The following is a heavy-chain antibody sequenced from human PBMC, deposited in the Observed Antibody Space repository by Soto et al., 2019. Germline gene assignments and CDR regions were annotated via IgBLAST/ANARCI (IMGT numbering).Heavy chain of an antibody. CDR2: IYPGDSDT. V-gene: IGHV5-51*01. D-gene: IGHD6-6*01. CDR3: ARRRIAARDDGPRDAFDI. CDR1: GYSFTSYW. Sequence: GESLKISCKGSGYSFTSYWIGWVRQMPGKGLEWMGIIYPGDSDTRYSPSFQGQVTISADKSISTAYLQWSSLKASDTAMYYCARRRIAARDDGPRDAFDIWGQGTMVTVSS. J-gene: IGHJ3*02.